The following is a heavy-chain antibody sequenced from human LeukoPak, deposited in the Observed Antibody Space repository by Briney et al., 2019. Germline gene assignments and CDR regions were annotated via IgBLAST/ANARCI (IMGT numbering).Heavy chain of an antibody. CDR3: ARPHGETNWFDP. Sequence: PSETLSLTCTVSGGSISSGNYYWSWIRQPAGKGLEWIGRIYTSGSTNYNPSLKSRVTISVDTTKNQFSLKLSSVTAADTAVYYCARPHGETNWFDPWGQGTLVTVSS. J-gene: IGHJ5*02. CDR1: GGSISSGNYY. V-gene: IGHV4-61*02. D-gene: IGHD2-21*01. CDR2: IYTSGST.